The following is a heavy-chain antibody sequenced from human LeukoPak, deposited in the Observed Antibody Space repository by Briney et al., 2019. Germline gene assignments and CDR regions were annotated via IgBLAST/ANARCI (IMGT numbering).Heavy chain of an antibody. D-gene: IGHD3-9*01. CDR3: ARSRDDILTGYIYYYYMDV. CDR1: GYTFTSYA. CDR2: IIPIFGPA. J-gene: IGHJ6*03. V-gene: IGHV1-69*13. Sequence: SVKVSCKASGYTFTSYAMHWVRQAPGQRLEWMGGIIPIFGPANYAQKFQGRVTVTADESTSTAYMELSSLRSEDTAVYYCARSRDDILTGYIYYYYMDVWGKGTTVTVSS.